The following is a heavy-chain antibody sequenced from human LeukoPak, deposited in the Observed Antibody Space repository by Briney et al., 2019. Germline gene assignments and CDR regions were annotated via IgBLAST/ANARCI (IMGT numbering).Heavy chain of an antibody. J-gene: IGHJ6*03. CDR1: GYTFTNYW. D-gene: IGHD3-3*01. CDR2: IYSDDSDT. V-gene: IGHV5-51*01. CDR3: ARHEVGGDSSSGFEYYYYMDV. Sequence: ESLKISCKASGYTFTNYWIGWVRQMPGKGLEWMGIIYSDDSDTKYSPSFQGQVTISVDESISTAYLQWSSLKASDTAIYYCARHEVGGDSSSGFEYYYYMDVWGKGTAVTVSS.